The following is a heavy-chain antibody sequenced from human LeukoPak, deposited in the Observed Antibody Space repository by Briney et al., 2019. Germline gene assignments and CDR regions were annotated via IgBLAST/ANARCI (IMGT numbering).Heavy chain of an antibody. D-gene: IGHD4-17*01. Sequence: PSETLSLTCTVSGGSISSYYWSWIRQPPGKGLEWIGYIYYSGSTNYNPSLKSRVTISVDTSKNQFSLKLSSVTAADTAVYYCAGERGTVTTSAFDPWGQGTLVTVSS. CDR3: AGERGTVTTSAFDP. CDR2: IYYSGST. J-gene: IGHJ5*02. CDR1: GGSISSYY. V-gene: IGHV4-59*01.